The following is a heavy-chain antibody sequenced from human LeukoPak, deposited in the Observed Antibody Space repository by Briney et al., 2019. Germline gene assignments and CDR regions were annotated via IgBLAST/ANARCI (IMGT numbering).Heavy chain of an antibody. CDR3: ARGVRSWWFDP. J-gene: IGHJ5*02. CDR2: IYYSGST. CDR1: GASISSYY. V-gene: IGHV4-59*01. Sequence: SETLSLTCTVSGASISSYYWSWIRQPPGKGLEWIGYIYYSGSTNYNPSLKSRVTISVDTSKNQFSLKLSSVTAADTAVYYCARGVRSWWFDPWGQGTLVTVSS.